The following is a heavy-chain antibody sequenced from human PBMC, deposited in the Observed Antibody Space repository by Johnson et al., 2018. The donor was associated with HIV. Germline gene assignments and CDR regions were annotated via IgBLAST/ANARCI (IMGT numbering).Heavy chain of an antibody. D-gene: IGHD2-8*02. V-gene: IGHV3-20*04. J-gene: IGHJ3*02. CDR3: ARAIEVVVYAIRGRAFDI. Sequence: VQLVESGGGVVRPGGSLRLSCAASGFTFDDHGMSWVRQAPGKGLEWVPGINWNGGSTGYADSVKGRFTIPRDNAKNSLSLQMNSLRAEDTALYYCARAIEVVVYAIRGRAFDIWGQGTMVTVSS. CDR1: GFTFDDHG. CDR2: INWNGGST.